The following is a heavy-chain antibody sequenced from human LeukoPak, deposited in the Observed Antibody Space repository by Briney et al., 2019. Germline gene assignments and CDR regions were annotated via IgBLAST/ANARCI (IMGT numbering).Heavy chain of an antibody. CDR1: GGSFSGYY. Sequence: PSETLSLTCAVYGGSFSGYYWSWIRQPPGKGLEWIGEINHSGSTNYNPSLKSRVTISVDTSKNQFSLKLSSVTAADTAVYYCARISSSSRGVDYWGQGTLVTVSS. V-gene: IGHV4-34*01. CDR2: INHSGST. CDR3: ARISSSSRGVDY. J-gene: IGHJ4*02. D-gene: IGHD6-13*01.